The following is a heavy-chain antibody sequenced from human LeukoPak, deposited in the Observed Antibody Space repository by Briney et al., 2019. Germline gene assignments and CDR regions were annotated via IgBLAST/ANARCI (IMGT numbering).Heavy chain of an antibody. D-gene: IGHD3-10*01. Sequence: AXSGFTXDDYXXSWVRHAPGKXXXXXSGXXWNGGSTVYADSVKGRFTISRDNAKNSLYLQMNSLRAEDTALYYCARAGYSNYYGSGSYIDYWGQGTLVTVSS. J-gene: IGHJ4*02. V-gene: IGHV3-20*04. CDR3: ARAGYSNYYGSGSYIDY. CDR2: XXWNGGST. CDR1: GFTXDDYX.